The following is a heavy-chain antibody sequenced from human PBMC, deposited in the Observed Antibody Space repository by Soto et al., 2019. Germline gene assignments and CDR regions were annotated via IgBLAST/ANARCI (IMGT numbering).Heavy chain of an antibody. D-gene: IGHD3-22*01. CDR1: GGSISSYY. CDR3: AIGLDSSGYYSLYYFDY. V-gene: IGHV4-59*01. Sequence: SETLSLTCTVSGGSISSYYWSWIRQPPGKGLEWIGYIYYNGSTNYNPSLKSRVTISVDTSKNQFSLKLSSVTAADTAVYYCAIGLDSSGYYSLYYFDYWGQGTLVTVSS. J-gene: IGHJ4*02. CDR2: IYYNGST.